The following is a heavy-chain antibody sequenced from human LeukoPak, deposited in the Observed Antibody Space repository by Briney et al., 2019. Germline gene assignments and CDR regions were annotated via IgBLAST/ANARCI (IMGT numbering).Heavy chain of an antibody. CDR1: GYTFTGYY. CDR2: INPNSGGT. CDR3: AREYYYYDSSGYSSYYFDY. J-gene: IGHJ4*02. D-gene: IGHD3-22*01. V-gene: IGHV1-2*04. Sequence: ASVKVSCKASGYTFTGYYMHWVRQAPGQGLEWMGWINPNSGGTNYAQKFRGWVTMTRDTSISTAYMELSRLRSDDTAVYYCAREYYYYDSSGYSSYYFDYWGQGTLVTVSS.